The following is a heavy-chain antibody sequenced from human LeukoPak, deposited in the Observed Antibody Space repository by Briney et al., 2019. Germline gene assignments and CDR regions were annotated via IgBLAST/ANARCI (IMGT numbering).Heavy chain of an antibody. CDR3: AKDAGYSSGWSPYAFDI. CDR2: ISWNSGSI. Sequence: GGSLRLSCAASGFTFDDYAMHWVRQAPGKGLEWVSGISWNSGSIGCADSVKGRFTISRGNAKNSLYLQMNSLRAEDTALYYCAKDAGYSSGWSPYAFDIWGQGTMVTVSS. CDR1: GFTFDDYA. J-gene: IGHJ3*02. V-gene: IGHV3-9*01. D-gene: IGHD6-19*01.